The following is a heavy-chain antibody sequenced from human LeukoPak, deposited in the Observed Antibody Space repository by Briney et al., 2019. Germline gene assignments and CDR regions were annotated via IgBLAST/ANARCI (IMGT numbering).Heavy chain of an antibody. D-gene: IGHD3-10*01. CDR3: ATSYGSGSYYTQSYYYYGMDV. CDR2: TSAYNGDT. Sequence: ASVKVSCKASGYTFTSYGISWVRLAPGQGLEWMGWTSAYNGDTNYAQKLQGRVTMTTDTSTSTAYMELRSLRSDDTAVYYCATSYGSGSYYTQSYYYYGMDVWGKGTTVTVSS. CDR1: GYTFTSYG. V-gene: IGHV1-18*04. J-gene: IGHJ6*04.